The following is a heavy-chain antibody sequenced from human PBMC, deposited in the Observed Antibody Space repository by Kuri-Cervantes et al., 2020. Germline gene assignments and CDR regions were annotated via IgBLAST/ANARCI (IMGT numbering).Heavy chain of an antibody. J-gene: IGHJ4*02. CDR2: INPNSGGT. CDR3: ARAYFDWAPHFDY. V-gene: IGHV1-2*02. CDR1: GYTFTGYY. D-gene: IGHD3-9*01. Sequence: ASVKVSCKASGYTFTGYYMHWVRQAPGQGLEWMGWINPNSGGTNYAQKLQGRVTMTTDTSTSTAYMELRSLRSEDTAVYYCARAYFDWAPHFDYWGQGTLVTVSS.